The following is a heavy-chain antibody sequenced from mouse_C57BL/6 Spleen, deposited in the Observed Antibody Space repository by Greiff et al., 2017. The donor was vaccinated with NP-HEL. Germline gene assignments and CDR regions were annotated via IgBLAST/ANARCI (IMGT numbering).Heavy chain of an antibody. J-gene: IGHJ2*01. CDR2: ISSGSSTI. V-gene: IGHV5-17*01. CDR1: GFTFSDYG. D-gene: IGHD2-2*01. CDR3: ARGGYGPYYFDY. Sequence: EVQLVESGGGLVKPGGSLKLSCAASGFTFSDYGMHWVRQAPEQGLEWVAYISSGSSTIYYADTVKGRFTISRDNAKNTLFLQMTSLRSEDTAMYYCARGGYGPYYFDYWGQGTTLTVSS.